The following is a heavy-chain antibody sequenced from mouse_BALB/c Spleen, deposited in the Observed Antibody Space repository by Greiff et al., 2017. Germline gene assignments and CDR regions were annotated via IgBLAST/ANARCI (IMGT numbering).Heavy chain of an antibody. Sequence: VKLMESGPGLVAPSQSLSITCTVSGFSLTSYGVHWVRQPPGKGLEWLGVIWAGGSTNYNSALMSRLSISKDNSKSQVFLKMNSLQTDDTAMYYCARDNYRYDGYFDYWGQGTTLTVSS. J-gene: IGHJ2*01. D-gene: IGHD2-14*01. CDR1: GFSLTSYG. CDR3: ARDNYRYDGYFDY. CDR2: IWAGGST. V-gene: IGHV2-9*02.